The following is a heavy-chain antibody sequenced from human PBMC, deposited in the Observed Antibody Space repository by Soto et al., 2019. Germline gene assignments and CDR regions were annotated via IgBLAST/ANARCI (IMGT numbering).Heavy chain of an antibody. Sequence: QVQLVQSGAEVKKPGSSVKVSCKASGGTFSSYAISWVRQAPGQGLEWMGGIIPIFGTANYAQKVQGRVTITADKSTSTAYMELSSLRSEDTAVYYCARPSTTYYALGNFSFDYWGQGTLVTVSS. CDR2: IIPIFGTA. V-gene: IGHV1-69*06. CDR1: GGTFSSYA. J-gene: IGHJ4*02. CDR3: ARPSTTYYALGNFSFDY. D-gene: IGHD2-2*01.